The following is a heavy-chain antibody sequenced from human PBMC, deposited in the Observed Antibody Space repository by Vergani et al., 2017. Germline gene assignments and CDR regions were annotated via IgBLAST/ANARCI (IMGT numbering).Heavy chain of an antibody. CDR2: ISSSSSYT. D-gene: IGHD2-2*01. Sequence: QVQLVESGGGLVKPGGSLRLSCAASGFTFSDYYMSWIRQAPGKGLEWVSYISSSSSYTNYADSVKGRFTISRDNAKNSLYLQMNSLRAEDTAVYYCARDYCSSTSCYDYGMDVWGQGTTVTVSS. J-gene: IGHJ6*02. CDR3: ARDYCSSTSCYDYGMDV. CDR1: GFTFSDYY. V-gene: IGHV3-11*06.